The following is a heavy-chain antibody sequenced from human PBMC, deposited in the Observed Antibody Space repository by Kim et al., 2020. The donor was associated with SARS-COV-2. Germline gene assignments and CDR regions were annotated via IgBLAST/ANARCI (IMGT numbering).Heavy chain of an antibody. CDR2: IKSKTDGGTT. CDR1: GFTFSNAW. V-gene: IGHV3-15*01. D-gene: IGHD1-26*01. CDR3: TTEHSGSSQFDY. Sequence: GGSLRLSCAASGFTFSNAWMSWVRQAPGKGLEWVGRIKSKTDGGTTDYAAPVKGRFTISRDDSKNTLYLQMNSLKTEDTAVYYCTTEHSGSSQFDYWGQGTLVTVSS. J-gene: IGHJ4*02.